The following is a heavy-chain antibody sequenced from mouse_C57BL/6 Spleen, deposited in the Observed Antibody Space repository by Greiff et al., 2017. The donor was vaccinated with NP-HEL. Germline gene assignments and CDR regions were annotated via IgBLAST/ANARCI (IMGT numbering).Heavy chain of an antibody. V-gene: IGHV1-59*01. J-gene: IGHJ2*01. D-gene: IGHD1-1*01. CDR1: GYTFTSYW. CDR2: IDPSDSYT. CDR3: ARPGMAGYGSSLDY. Sequence: QVQLQQPGAELVRPGTSVKLSCKASGYTFTSYWMHWVKQRPGQGLEWIGVIDPSDSYTNYNQKFKGKATLTVDTSSSTAYMQLSSLTSEDSAVYYCARPGMAGYGSSLDYWGQGTTLTVSS.